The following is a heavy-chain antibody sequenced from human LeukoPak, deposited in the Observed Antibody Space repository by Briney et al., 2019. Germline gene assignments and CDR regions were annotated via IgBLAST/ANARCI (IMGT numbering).Heavy chain of an antibody. CDR3: ARDQRGKYSSSPY. V-gene: IGHV3-48*03. CDR2: ISSSGSTI. D-gene: IGHD6-13*01. Sequence: GGSLRLSCAASGFTFSSYEMNWVRQAPGKGLEWVSYISSSGSTIYYADSVKGRFTISRGNAKNSLYLQMNSLRAEDTAVYYCARDQRGKYSSSPYWGQGTLVTVSS. CDR1: GFTFSSYE. J-gene: IGHJ4*02.